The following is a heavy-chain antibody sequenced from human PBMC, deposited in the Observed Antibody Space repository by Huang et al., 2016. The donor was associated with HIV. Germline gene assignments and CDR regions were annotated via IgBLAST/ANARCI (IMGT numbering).Heavy chain of an antibody. CDR1: GYTFTSYA. V-gene: IGHV1-3*01. CDR2: INAGNGNT. J-gene: IGHJ4*02. CDR3: ARDEYGYSSELGLL. Sequence: QVQLVQSGAEVKKPGASVKVSCKASGYTFTSYAMHWVRQAPGQRLEWMGWINAGNGNTKYSQKFQGRVTITRDTAASTAYMELSSMRSEDTAVYYCARDEYGYSSELGLLWGQGTLVTVSS. D-gene: IGHD5-18*01.